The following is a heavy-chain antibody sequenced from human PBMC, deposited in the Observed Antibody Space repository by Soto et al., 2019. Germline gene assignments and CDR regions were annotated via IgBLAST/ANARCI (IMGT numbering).Heavy chain of an antibody. CDR3: AREASVLIPAAQPSRFDS. D-gene: IGHD2-2*01. CDR1: GYSFMKYG. J-gene: IGHJ4*02. V-gene: IGHV1-18*01. Sequence: GASVKVSCKGFGYSFMKYGINWVRQAPGQGLEWVGWISPYSGYTHSAQKFHGRLTLTTDTAASTAYMELRILRSADTALYYCAREASVLIPAAQPSRFDSWGPGTLVTVS. CDR2: ISPYSGYT.